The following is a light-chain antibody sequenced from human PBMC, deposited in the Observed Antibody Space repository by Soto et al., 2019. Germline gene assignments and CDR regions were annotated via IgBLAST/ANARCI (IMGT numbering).Light chain of an antibody. V-gene: IGLV2-23*01. J-gene: IGLJ1*01. CDR1: SSDVGNYNL. CDR2: EDT. Sequence: QSVLTQPASVSGSPGHSITISCTGTSSDVGNYNLVSWYPQHPGKAPKLIIYEDTKRPSGVSNRFSGSKSGNTASLTISGLQAEDEADYYCCSYADSSTYVFGTGTKVT. CDR3: CSYADSSTYV.